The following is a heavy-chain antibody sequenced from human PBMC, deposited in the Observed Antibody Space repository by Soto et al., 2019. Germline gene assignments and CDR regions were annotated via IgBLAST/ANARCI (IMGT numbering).Heavy chain of an antibody. CDR2: ISSSSSTI. D-gene: IGHD2-2*01. CDR1: GFTFSSYS. CDR3: ARRVGIGRYQPRPSTPLPYYYYMDV. Sequence: GGSLRLSCAASGFTFSSYSMNWVRQAPGKGLEWVSYISSSSSTIYYADSVKGRFTISRDNAKNSLYLQMNSLRAEDTAVYYCARRVGIGRYQPRPSTPLPYYYYMDVWGKGTTVTVSS. V-gene: IGHV3-48*01. J-gene: IGHJ6*03.